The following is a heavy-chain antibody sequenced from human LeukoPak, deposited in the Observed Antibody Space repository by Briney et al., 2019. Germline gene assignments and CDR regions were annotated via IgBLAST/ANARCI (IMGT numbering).Heavy chain of an antibody. CDR3: GKTTTGYSSGRNPAWPVDY. D-gene: IGHD6-19*01. Sequence: GSLRLSCTASGFTFSSYAMYWVRQAPGKRLEWVSGIFGSGGSAHYADSVKGRFTISRDNSQNTVYLQMNSLRAEDTAVYYCGKTTTGYSSGRNPAWPVDYWGQGTLVTVSS. CDR1: GFTFSSYA. CDR2: IFGSGGSA. J-gene: IGHJ4*02. V-gene: IGHV3-23*01.